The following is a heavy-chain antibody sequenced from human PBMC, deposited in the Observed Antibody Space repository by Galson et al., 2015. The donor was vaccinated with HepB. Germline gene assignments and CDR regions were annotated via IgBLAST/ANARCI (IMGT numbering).Heavy chain of an antibody. CDR1: GYTLTNYH. V-gene: IGHV1-46*01. CDR2: IFAGGGST. CDR3: ARDRDYRFDY. Sequence: SVKVSCKASGYTLTNYHFHWVRQAPGQGPEWMGKIFAGGGSTRYAERFPGRVTLTRDSSTSTIYMEVSSLRSDDTAVYYCARDRDYRFDYWGQGTLVTVSS. J-gene: IGHJ4*02. D-gene: IGHD4/OR15-4a*01.